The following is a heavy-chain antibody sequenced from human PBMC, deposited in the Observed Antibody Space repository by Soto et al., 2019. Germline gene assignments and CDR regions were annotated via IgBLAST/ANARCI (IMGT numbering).Heavy chain of an antibody. D-gene: IGHD2-2*01. Sequence: SVKVSCKASGGTFSSYAISWVRQAPGQGLEWMGGIIPIFGTANYAQKFQGRVTITADESTSTAYMELSSLRSEDTAVYYCARDSGGIVLVPAAMGYGMDVWGQGTTVTVSS. V-gene: IGHV1-69*13. CDR1: GGTFSSYA. CDR2: IIPIFGTA. CDR3: ARDSGGIVLVPAAMGYGMDV. J-gene: IGHJ6*02.